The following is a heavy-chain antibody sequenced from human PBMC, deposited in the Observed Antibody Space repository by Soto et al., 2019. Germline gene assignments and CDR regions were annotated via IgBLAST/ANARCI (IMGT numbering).Heavy chain of an antibody. Sequence: QITLKESGPTLVKPTQTLTLTCTFSGFSLRTSGVGVGWIRQPPGKALEWLALIYWDDVKYYSPSLKSRLTIATETTTNPVVLTMTDMDPVDTATYSCAHELRRYSNDAFDIWGQGTMVTVSS. CDR1: GFSLRTSGVG. CDR2: IYWDDVK. D-gene: IGHD1-26*01. J-gene: IGHJ3*02. V-gene: IGHV2-5*02. CDR3: AHELRRYSNDAFDI.